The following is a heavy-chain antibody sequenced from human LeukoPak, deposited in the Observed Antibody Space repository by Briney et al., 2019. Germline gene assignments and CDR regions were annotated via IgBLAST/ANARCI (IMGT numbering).Heavy chain of an antibody. CDR2: ITGSDVST. J-gene: IGHJ4*02. CDR1: GFTFSSYA. D-gene: IGHD3-22*01. V-gene: IGHV3-23*01. CDR3: AKYSHDSSGSYDY. Sequence: GGSLRLSCAASGFTFSSYAMSWVRQAPGKGLEWVSAITGSDVSTYYADSMKGRFTISRDNSKNTLYLQMNSLRAEDTAVYYCAKYSHDSSGSYDYWGQGTLVTVSS.